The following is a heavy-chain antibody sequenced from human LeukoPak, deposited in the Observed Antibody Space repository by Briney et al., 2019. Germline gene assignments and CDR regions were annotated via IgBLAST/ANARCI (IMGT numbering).Heavy chain of an antibody. Sequence: GGSLRLSCAASGFSFSSYWMNWVRQAPGKGLERVANIKADGSGKYYVDSVKGRFTISRDNAKNSLYLQMISLRAEDTAVHYCARGLSVAVPGVFDYWGEGTLVTVSS. CDR2: IKADGSGK. V-gene: IGHV3-7*04. CDR3: ARGLSVAVPGVFDY. D-gene: IGHD6-19*01. CDR1: GFSFSSYW. J-gene: IGHJ4*02.